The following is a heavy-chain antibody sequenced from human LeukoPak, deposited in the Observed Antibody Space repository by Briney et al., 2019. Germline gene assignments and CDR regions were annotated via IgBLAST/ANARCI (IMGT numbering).Heavy chain of an antibody. CDR1: GGSISSGDYY. D-gene: IGHD2-15*01. CDR2: IYHSGST. CDR3: ARAVALGYCSGGSCYPVGAFDI. Sequence: SETLSLTCTVSGGSISSGDYYWSWIRQPPGKGLEWIGEIYHSGSTNYNPSLKSRVTISVDKSKNQFSLKLSSVTAADTAVYYCARAVALGYCSGGSCYPVGAFDIWGQGTMVTVSS. V-gene: IGHV4-39*07. J-gene: IGHJ3*02.